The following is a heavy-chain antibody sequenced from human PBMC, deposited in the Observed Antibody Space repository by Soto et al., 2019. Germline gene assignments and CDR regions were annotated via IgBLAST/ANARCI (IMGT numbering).Heavy chain of an antibody. CDR1: GFTFSSYW. D-gene: IGHD3-3*01. Sequence: GGSLRLSCAASGFTFSSYWMHCVRQAPGKGLVWVSRINSDGSSTSYADSVKGRFTISRDNAKNTLYLQMNSLRAEDTAVYYCAKPSTTLRFLEPPGYGMDVWGQGTTVTVSS. V-gene: IGHV3-74*01. CDR2: INSDGSST. CDR3: AKPSTTLRFLEPPGYGMDV. J-gene: IGHJ6*02.